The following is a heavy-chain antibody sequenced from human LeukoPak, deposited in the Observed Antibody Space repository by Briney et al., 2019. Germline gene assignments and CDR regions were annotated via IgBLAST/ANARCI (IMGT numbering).Heavy chain of an antibody. V-gene: IGHV4-59*12. D-gene: IGHD1-26*01. Sequence: PSETLSLTCTVSGGSISSYYWSWIRQPPGKGLEWIGYIYYSGSTNYNPSLKSRVTISVDTSKNQFSLKLSSVTAADTAVYYCARGLYSGSFFDIWGQGTMVTVSS. CDR3: ARGLYSGSFFDI. CDR2: IYYSGST. J-gene: IGHJ3*02. CDR1: GGSISSYY.